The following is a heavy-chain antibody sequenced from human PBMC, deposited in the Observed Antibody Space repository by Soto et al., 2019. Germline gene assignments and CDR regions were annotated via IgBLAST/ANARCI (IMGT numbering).Heavy chain of an antibody. CDR3: ARELGITVPETGWFDP. Sequence: SETLSLTCTVSGGSISPYYWSWIRQPPGKGLEWIGEINHSGSTNYNPSLKSRVTISVDTSKNQFSLKLSSVTAADTAVYYCARELGITVPETGWFDPWGQGTLVTVSS. CDR1: GGSISPYY. V-gene: IGHV4-34*01. D-gene: IGHD6-19*01. J-gene: IGHJ5*02. CDR2: INHSGST.